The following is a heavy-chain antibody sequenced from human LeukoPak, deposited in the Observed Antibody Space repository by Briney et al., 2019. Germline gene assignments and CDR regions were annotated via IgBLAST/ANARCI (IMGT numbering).Heavy chain of an antibody. CDR3: ARERWWSSSWYVDY. D-gene: IGHD6-13*01. CDR2: ICTSGST. J-gene: IGHJ4*02. CDR1: GGSISSYY. Sequence: PSETLSLTCTVPGGSISSYYWSWIRQPAGKGLEWIGRICTSGSTNYNPSLKSRVTMSVDTSKNQFSLKLSSVTAADTAVYYCARERWWSSSWYVDYWGQGTLVTVSS. V-gene: IGHV4-4*07.